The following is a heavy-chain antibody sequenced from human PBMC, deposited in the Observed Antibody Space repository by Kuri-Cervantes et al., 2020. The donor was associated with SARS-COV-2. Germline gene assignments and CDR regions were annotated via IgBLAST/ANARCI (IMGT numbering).Heavy chain of an antibody. CDR3: SRVPPVEGAYWDALDI. CDR2: IRSKVNSYET. Sequence: GGSLRLSCAASGFIFSDSTIHWARQASGKGLEWVGRIRSKVNSYETTYAASVKGRFTISRDDSKNTAFLRMNSLKTEDTAVYYCSRVPPVEGAYWDALDIWGQGTMVTVSS. CDR1: GFIFSDST. V-gene: IGHV3-73*01. J-gene: IGHJ3*02. D-gene: IGHD1-26*01.